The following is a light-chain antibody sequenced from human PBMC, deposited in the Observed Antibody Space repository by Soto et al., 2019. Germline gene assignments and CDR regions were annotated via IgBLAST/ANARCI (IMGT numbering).Light chain of an antibody. Sequence: EIVLTQSPGTLSLSPGERATLSCRASQSVSNYLAWYQQKPGQAPRLLIYGASRRATVIPDRFSGSGSGTDFTLTISRLEPEDFAVYYCQQYGGSPQTFGQGTNAELK. CDR2: GAS. CDR3: QQYGGSPQT. J-gene: IGKJ1*01. V-gene: IGKV3-20*01. CDR1: QSVSNY.